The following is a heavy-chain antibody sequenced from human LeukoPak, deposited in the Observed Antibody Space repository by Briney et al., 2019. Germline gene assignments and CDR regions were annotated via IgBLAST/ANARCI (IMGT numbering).Heavy chain of an antibody. CDR2: INPNSGGT. CDR1: GYTFTGYY. J-gene: IGHJ5*02. D-gene: IGHD2-2*01. Sequence: ASVKVSCKASGYTFTGYYMHWVRRAPGQGLEWMGWINPNSGGTNYAQKFQGRVTMTRDTSISTAYMELSRLRSDDTAVYYCARGHCSSTSCYDVLDPWGQGTLVTVSS. CDR3: ARGHCSSTSCYDVLDP. V-gene: IGHV1-2*02.